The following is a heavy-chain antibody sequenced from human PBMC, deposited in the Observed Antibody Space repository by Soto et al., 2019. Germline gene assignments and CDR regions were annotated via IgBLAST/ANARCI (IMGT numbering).Heavy chain of an antibody. CDR3: ARGDGTGLHSSGWSPRF. V-gene: IGHV3-21*06. Sequence: GWSLRLSCAASGFTFSISTMNWVRQAPGKRLEWVSSISSGTTYSYYADSVKGRFSISRDNAKSSLYLQMNSLRVDDTAVYYCARGDGTGLHSSGWSPRFWGQGTLVTVSS. CDR2: ISSGTTYS. D-gene: IGHD6-13*01. CDR1: GFTFSIST. J-gene: IGHJ4*02.